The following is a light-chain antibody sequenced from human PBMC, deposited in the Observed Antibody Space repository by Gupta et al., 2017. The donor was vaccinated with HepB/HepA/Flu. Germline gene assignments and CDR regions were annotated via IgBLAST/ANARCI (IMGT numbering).Light chain of an antibody. CDR1: QNIARY. Sequence: DIQLTQSPSSLSASVGDRVPITCRASQNIARYLNWYQQRPGKAPKLLIFSASNLQSGFPSRFSGSGSGTDFSLTISSLQVEDFTTYYCQQGFTTPWTFGQGTKVEI. V-gene: IGKV1-39*01. CDR2: SAS. J-gene: IGKJ1*01. CDR3: QQGFTTPWT.